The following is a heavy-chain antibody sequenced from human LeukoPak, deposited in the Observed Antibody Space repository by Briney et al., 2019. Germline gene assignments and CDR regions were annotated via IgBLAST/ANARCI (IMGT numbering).Heavy chain of an antibody. J-gene: IGHJ2*01. CDR2: INHSGST. D-gene: IGHD5-12*01. Sequence: SETLSLTCAVYGGSFSGYYWSWIRQPPGKGLEWIGEINHSGSTNYNPSLKSRVTISVDTSKNQFSLKLSSVTAADTAVYYCARVGQWGYEDWYFDLWGRGTLVTVSS. CDR3: ARVGQWGYEDWYFDL. CDR1: GGSFSGYY. V-gene: IGHV4-34*01.